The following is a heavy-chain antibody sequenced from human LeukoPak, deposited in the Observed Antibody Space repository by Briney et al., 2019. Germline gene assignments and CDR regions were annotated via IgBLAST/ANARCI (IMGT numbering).Heavy chain of an antibody. V-gene: IGHV3-33*01. CDR1: GFTFSGYA. Sequence: PGTSLRLSCTPSGFTFSGYAMHWVRQAPGKGLEWVAVIWYDGSNKYYADSVKGRFTISRDNSKNTLYLQMNSLRAEDTAVYYCARDPIAAAGGYWGQGTLVTVSS. D-gene: IGHD6-13*01. CDR3: ARDPIAAAGGY. J-gene: IGHJ4*02. CDR2: IWYDGSNK.